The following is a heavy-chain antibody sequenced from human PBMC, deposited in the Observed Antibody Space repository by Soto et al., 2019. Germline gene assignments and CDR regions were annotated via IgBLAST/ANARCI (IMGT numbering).Heavy chain of an antibody. CDR3: FTYCGGDCYSVDKNDAFDI. CDR1: GYTFTSYY. V-gene: IGHV1-46*01. J-gene: IGHJ3*02. Sequence: QVQLVQSGAEVKKPGASVKVSCKASGYTFTSYYMHWVRQAPGQGLEWMGIINPSGGSTSYAQKFQGGVTMTRDTSTSTVYMELSSLRSEDTAVYYCFTYCGGDCYSVDKNDAFDIWGQGTMVTVSS. CDR2: INPSGGST. D-gene: IGHD2-21*01.